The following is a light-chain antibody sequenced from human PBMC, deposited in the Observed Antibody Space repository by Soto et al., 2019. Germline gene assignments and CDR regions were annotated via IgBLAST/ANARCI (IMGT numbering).Light chain of an antibody. CDR3: QQSYSTPRT. CDR2: AAS. Sequence: DIQMTPSPSSLSASVGDRVTITCRASQSISSYLNWYQQTPGKAPKLLIYAASSLQSGVPSRFSDTGAGSDFNLTISSLQTEDCATYYCQQSYSTPRTFGHGTKVEIK. V-gene: IGKV1-39*01. J-gene: IGKJ1*01. CDR1: QSISSY.